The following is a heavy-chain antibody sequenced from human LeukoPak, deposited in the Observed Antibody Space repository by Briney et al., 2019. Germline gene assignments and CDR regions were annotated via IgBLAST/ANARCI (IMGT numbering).Heavy chain of an antibody. D-gene: IGHD1-7*01. CDR1: GGSISSSSYY. Sequence: PSETLSLTCTVSGGSISSSSYYWGWIRQPPGKGLEWIGSIYYSGSTYYNPSLKSRVTISVDTSKNQFSLKLSSVTAADTAVYYCARDNLGWNYYNWFDPWGQGTLVTVSS. CDR3: ARDNLGWNYYNWFDP. CDR2: IYYSGST. J-gene: IGHJ5*02. V-gene: IGHV4-39*07.